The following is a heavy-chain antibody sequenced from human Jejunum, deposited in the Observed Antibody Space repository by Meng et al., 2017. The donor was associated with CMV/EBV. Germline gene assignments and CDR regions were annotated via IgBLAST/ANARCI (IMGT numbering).Heavy chain of an antibody. V-gene: IGHV3-21*01. J-gene: IGHJ4*02. CDR2: ITSGSRSI. Sequence: CAPSGLDFHTYTMTWVRQAPGKGLEWVSSITSGSRSIFYTDSVKGRFTLSRDNAKKSLYLQMNSLRAADTAVYYCATDYRRGAGPNWGQGTLVTVSS. D-gene: IGHD6-13*01. CDR3: ATDYRRGAGPN. CDR1: GLDFHTYT.